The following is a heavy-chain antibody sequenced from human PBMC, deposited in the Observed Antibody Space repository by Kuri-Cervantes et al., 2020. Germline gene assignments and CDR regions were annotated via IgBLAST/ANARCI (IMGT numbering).Heavy chain of an antibody. CDR1: GFTFSSYG. J-gene: IGHJ4*02. D-gene: IGHD2-2*01. Sequence: GGSLRLSCAASGFTFSSYGMHWVRQAPGKGLEWVSSISSSSSYIYYADSVKGRFTIPRDNAKNSLYLQMNSLRAEDTAVYYCARDVTMLFDYWGQGTLVTVSS. CDR3: ARDVTMLFDY. CDR2: ISSSSSYI. V-gene: IGHV3-21*01.